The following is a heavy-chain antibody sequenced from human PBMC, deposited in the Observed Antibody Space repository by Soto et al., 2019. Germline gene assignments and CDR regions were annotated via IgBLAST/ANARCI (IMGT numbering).Heavy chain of an antibody. CDR1: GFTFSSYA. CDR3: AREAVGTSAEYFQH. V-gene: IGHV3-64*01. CDR2: ISSNGGST. D-gene: IGHD2-2*01. J-gene: IGHJ1*01. Sequence: PGGSLRLSCAASGFTFSSYAMHWVCQAPGKGLEYVSAISSNGGSTYYANSVKGRFTISRDNSKNTLYLQMGSLRAEDMAVYYCAREAVGTSAEYFQHWGQGTLVTVSS.